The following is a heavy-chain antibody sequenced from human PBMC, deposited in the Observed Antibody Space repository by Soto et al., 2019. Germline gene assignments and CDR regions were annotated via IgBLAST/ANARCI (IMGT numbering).Heavy chain of an antibody. J-gene: IGHJ5*02. CDR3: ARVPDR. CDR1: GGSISSGGYS. Sequence: SETLSLTCAVSGGSISSGGYSWSWIRQPPGKGLEWIGYIYHIGSTYYNPSLKSRVTISVDRSKNQFSLKLSSVTAADTAVYYCARVPDRWGQGTLVTVS. CDR2: IYHIGST. D-gene: IGHD2-2*01. V-gene: IGHV4-30-2*01.